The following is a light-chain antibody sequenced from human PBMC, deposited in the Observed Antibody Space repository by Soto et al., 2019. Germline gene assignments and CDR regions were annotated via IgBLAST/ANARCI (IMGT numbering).Light chain of an antibody. CDR2: EVS. J-gene: IGLJ1*01. Sequence: QYALTQPASVSGSPGQSITISCTGTSSDVGGYNYVSWYQQHPGKAPKLMIYEVSNRPSGVSNRFSGSKSGNTASLTISGLQAEDEADYYCSSYTSNSTLYVFGTGTKVTVL. CDR3: SSYTSNSTLYV. V-gene: IGLV2-14*01. CDR1: SSDVGGYNY.